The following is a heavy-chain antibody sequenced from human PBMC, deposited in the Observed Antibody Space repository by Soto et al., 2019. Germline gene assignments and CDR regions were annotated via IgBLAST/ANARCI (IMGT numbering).Heavy chain of an antibody. V-gene: IGHV3-30-3*02. CDR1: RFTLSNYA. CDR2: ISCTGSNK. CDR3: AKPPDYNWNDY. D-gene: IGHD1-20*01. Sequence: PGGSLRLSCVASRFTLSNYAMHWVRQAPGKGLEWVAAISCTGSNKYYAESVKGRFTISRDNSKDTLYLQMNNLRAEDTAVYYCAKPPDYNWNDYWGQGTLVTVSS. J-gene: IGHJ4*02.